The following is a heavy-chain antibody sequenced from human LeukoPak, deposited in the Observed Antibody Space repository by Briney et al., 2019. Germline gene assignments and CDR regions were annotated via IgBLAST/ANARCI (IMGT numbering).Heavy chain of an antibody. CDR2: IYHSGST. CDR1: GGSFSGYY. CDR3: ARGRWFDP. V-gene: IGHV4-34*01. J-gene: IGHJ5*02. Sequence: SETLSLTCAVYGGSFSGYYWSWIRQPPGKGLEWIGEIYHSGSTNYNPSLKSRVTISVDTSKNQFSLKLSSVTAADTAVYYCARGRWFDPWAREPWSPSPQ.